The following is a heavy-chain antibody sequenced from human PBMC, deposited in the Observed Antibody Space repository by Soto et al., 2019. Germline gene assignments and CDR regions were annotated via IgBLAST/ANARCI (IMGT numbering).Heavy chain of an antibody. CDR3: ARDPSIVATMGSIYYYYGMDV. CDR2: IKQDGSEK. CDR1: GFAFSTYW. D-gene: IGHD5-12*01. V-gene: IGHV3-7*01. J-gene: IGHJ6*02. Sequence: EVQLVESGGGLVQTGGSLRLSCAASGFAFSTYWMTWVRQAPGKGLEWVANIKQDGSEKYYVDSVKGRFTISRDNGKNLLCLQMNSLRVEGTVVYYCARDPSIVATMGSIYYYYGMDVWGQGTTVTVCS.